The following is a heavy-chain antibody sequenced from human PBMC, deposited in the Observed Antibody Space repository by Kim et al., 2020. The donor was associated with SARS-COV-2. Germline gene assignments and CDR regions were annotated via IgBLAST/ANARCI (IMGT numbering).Heavy chain of an antibody. CDR1: GGSISSSSYY. CDR3: ASPRRVGGMDV. D-gene: IGHD3-10*01. Sequence: SETLSLTCTVSGGSISSSSYYWGWIRQPPGKGLEWIGSIYYSGSTYYNPSLKSRVTISVDTSKNQFSLKLSSVTAADTAVYYCASPRRVGGMDVWGQGTTVTVSS. CDR2: IYYSGST. V-gene: IGHV4-39*07. J-gene: IGHJ6*02.